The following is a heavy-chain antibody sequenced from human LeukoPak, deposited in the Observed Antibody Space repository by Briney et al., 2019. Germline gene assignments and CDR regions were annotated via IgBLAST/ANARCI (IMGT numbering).Heavy chain of an antibody. CDR1: GFTFSSYE. CDR3: ARDGRIAVAGSDY. Sequence: GGSLRLSCAASGFTFSSYEMNWVRQAPGKGLGWVSYISSSGSTIYYADSVKGRFTISRDNAKNSLYLQMNSLRAEDTAVYYCARDGRIAVAGSDYWGQGTLVTVSS. D-gene: IGHD6-19*01. V-gene: IGHV3-48*03. CDR2: ISSSGSTI. J-gene: IGHJ4*02.